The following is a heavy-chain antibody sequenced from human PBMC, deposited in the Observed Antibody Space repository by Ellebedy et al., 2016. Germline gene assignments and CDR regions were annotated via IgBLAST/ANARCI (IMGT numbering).Heavy chain of an antibody. CDR1: GFTFSSYG. V-gene: IGHV3-33*01. Sequence: GESLKISXAASGFTFSSYGMLWVRQAPGKGLEWVAVIWYDGSNKYYADSVKGRFTISRDNSKNTLYLQMNSLRAEDTAVYYCARAQTDYRSGFDYWGQGTLVTVSS. CDR3: ARAQTDYRSGFDY. J-gene: IGHJ4*02. CDR2: IWYDGSNK. D-gene: IGHD4/OR15-4a*01.